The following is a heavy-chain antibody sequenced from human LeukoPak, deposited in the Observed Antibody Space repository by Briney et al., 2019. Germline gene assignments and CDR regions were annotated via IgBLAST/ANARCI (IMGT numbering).Heavy chain of an antibody. D-gene: IGHD3-22*01. CDR2: ISSSSSYI. CDR1: GFTFSSYS. J-gene: IGHJ4*02. CDR3: ARDSGDTYYYDSSGYSTFDY. V-gene: IGHV3-21*01. Sequence: GGSLRLPCAASGFTFSSYSMNWVRQAPGKGLEWVSSISSSSSYIYYADSVKGRFTISRDNAKNSLYLQMNSLRAEDTAVYYCARDSGDTYYYDSSGYSTFDYWGQGTLVTVSS.